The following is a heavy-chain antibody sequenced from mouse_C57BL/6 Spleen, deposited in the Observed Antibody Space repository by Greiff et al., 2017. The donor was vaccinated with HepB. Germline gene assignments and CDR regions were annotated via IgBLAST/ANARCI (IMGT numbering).Heavy chain of an antibody. CDR1: GFSLTSYG. V-gene: IGHV2-2*01. D-gene: IGHD6-1*01. CDR2: IWSGGST. CDR3: ARGEGRPSFDY. Sequence: VQLQQSGPGLVQPSQNLSITCTVSGFSLTSYGVHWVRQSPGKGLEWLGVIWSGGSTDYNAAFISRLSISKDNSKSQVFFKMNSLQADDTAIYYCARGEGRPSFDYWGQGTTLTVSS. J-gene: IGHJ2*01.